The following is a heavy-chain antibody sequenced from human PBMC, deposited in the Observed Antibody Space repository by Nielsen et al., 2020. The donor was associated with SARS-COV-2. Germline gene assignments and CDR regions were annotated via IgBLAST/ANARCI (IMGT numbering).Heavy chain of an antibody. Sequence: SETLSLTCTVSGGSISSSSYYWGWIRQPPGKGLEWIGSIYYSGSTYYNPSLKSRVTISVDTSKNQFSLKLSSVTAADTAVYYCAETVAGPLGMFDYWGQGTLVTVSS. V-gene: IGHV4-39*01. D-gene: IGHD6-19*01. CDR1: GGSISSSSYY. CDR3: AETVAGPLGMFDY. CDR2: IYYSGST. J-gene: IGHJ4*02.